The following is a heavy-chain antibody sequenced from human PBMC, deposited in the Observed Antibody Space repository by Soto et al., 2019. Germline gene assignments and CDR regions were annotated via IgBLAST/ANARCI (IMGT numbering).Heavy chain of an antibody. Sequence: SETLSLTCAVYGGSFSGYYWSWIRQPPGKGLEWIGEINHSGSTNYNPSLKSRVTISVDTSKNQFSLKLSSVTAADTAVYYCAREQYSSSCLDVWGQGTTVTVSS. J-gene: IGHJ6*02. V-gene: IGHV4-34*01. CDR2: INHSGST. CDR3: AREQYSSSCLDV. D-gene: IGHD6-13*01. CDR1: GGSFSGYY.